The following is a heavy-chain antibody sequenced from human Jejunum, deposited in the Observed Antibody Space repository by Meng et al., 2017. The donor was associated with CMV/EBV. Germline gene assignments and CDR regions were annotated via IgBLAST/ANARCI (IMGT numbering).Heavy chain of an antibody. CDR3: AKPTDGGNFYFAMDV. J-gene: IGHJ6*02. D-gene: IGHD2-15*01. Sequence: YTFNNYYMHWVRPAPGQGFEWIGISNPSGSGTTYIEKFKGRVTLTRDTSTSTVYLDLIRLRSDDTATYYCAKPTDGGNFYFAMDVWGQGTAVTVSS. V-gene: IGHV1-46*02. CDR1: YTFNNYY. CDR2: SNPSGSGT.